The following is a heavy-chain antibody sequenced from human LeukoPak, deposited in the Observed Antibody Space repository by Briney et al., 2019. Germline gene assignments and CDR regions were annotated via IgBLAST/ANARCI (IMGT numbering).Heavy chain of an antibody. Sequence: PGRSLRLSCAASGFTFSSYAMHGVRQAPGKGVERVAVISYDGSNKYYADSVKGRFTISRDNSKNTLYLQMNSLRAEDTAVYYCGRSIAVAGDDLDYWGQGTLVTVSS. CDR1: GFTFSSYA. D-gene: IGHD6-19*01. CDR2: ISYDGSNK. J-gene: IGHJ4*02. V-gene: IGHV3-30-3*01. CDR3: GRSIAVAGDDLDY.